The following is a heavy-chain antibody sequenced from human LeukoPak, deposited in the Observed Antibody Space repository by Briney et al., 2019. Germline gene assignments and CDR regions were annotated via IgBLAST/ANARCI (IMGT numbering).Heavy chain of an antibody. D-gene: IGHD6-19*01. J-gene: IGHJ4*02. CDR3: ARVGSSGWYVHPTLDY. V-gene: IGHV1-2*02. Sequence: ASVKVSCKGSGYTFTGYYMDWVRQPPAQGVEWMGWINPNSGDTNYAQKFQGRVTVRRDTSISTAYMELSRLRSDDTAVYYCARVGSSGWYVHPTLDYWGQGTLLTVSS. CDR1: GYTFTGYY. CDR2: INPNSGDT.